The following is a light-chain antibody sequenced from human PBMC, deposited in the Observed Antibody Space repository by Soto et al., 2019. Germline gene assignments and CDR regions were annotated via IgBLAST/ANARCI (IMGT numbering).Light chain of an antibody. CDR3: QQRSNWPLT. V-gene: IGKV3-11*01. CDR1: QSVSSY. J-gene: IGKJ4*01. Sequence: EIVLTQSPATLSLSPGERDTLSCRASQSVSSYLAWYQQKPGQAPRLLIYYASNRPTGIPARFSASGPGTDFTLTISSLEPEDCAVYYCQQRSNWPLTFGVGAKVEIK. CDR2: YAS.